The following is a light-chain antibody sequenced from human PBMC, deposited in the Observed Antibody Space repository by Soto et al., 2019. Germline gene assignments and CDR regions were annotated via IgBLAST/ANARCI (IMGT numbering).Light chain of an antibody. Sequence: EIVLTQSPGTLSLSPGERATLFCRASHIVVTSYFAWYQQKPGQAPRLLIYAASRRATGIPDRFSGSGSGTDFNLTISRLEPEGFAVYHLQQYGSPLHTFGQGTKLAIK. CDR2: AAS. V-gene: IGKV3-20*01. J-gene: IGKJ2*01. CDR1: HIVVTSY. CDR3: QQYGSPLHT.